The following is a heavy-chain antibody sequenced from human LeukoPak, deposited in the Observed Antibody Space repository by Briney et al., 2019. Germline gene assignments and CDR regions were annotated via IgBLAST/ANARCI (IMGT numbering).Heavy chain of an antibody. CDR3: ARDGSGFSPYWCFDL. Sequence: ASVKVSCKASGFVFTGYYMHWVRQAAGQGLEWMGWMNPGTGTTKYSQRFQGRVTMSRDMSSTTAYMELNSLTSDDTAVYYCARDGSGFSPYWCFDLWGRGTLVTVSS. J-gene: IGHJ2*01. CDR2: MNPGTGTT. CDR1: GFVFTGYY. V-gene: IGHV1-2*02. D-gene: IGHD3-3*01.